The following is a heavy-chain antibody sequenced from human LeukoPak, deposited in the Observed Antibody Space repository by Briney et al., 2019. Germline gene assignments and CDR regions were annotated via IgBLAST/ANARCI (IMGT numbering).Heavy chain of an antibody. Sequence: ASVKFSCKASGYTFTNYAINWVRQAPGQGLEWMGWINTNTGNPTYAQGFTGRFVFSLDTSVSTANLQISSLKAEDTAVYYCARDYYDSSSYSFDYWGQGTLVTVSS. CDR1: GYTFTNYA. V-gene: IGHV7-4-1*02. CDR2: INTNTGNP. D-gene: IGHD3-22*01. CDR3: ARDYYDSSSYSFDY. J-gene: IGHJ4*02.